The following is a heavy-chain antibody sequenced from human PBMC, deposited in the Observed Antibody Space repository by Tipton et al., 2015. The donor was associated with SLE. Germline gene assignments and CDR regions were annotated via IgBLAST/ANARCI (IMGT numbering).Heavy chain of an antibody. Sequence: TLSLTCTVSGASISSSSYSWNWIRQPAGKGLEWIGRFYSGYSDYNPSLNSRVTMSVDRSRNQFSLKLSSVTVADTAVYYCAKDYNHGNADYNWGQGTLVIVSS. CDR2: FYSGYS. D-gene: IGHD4-17*01. J-gene: IGHJ4*02. CDR1: GASISSSSYS. V-gene: IGHV4-61*02. CDR3: AKDYNHGNADYN.